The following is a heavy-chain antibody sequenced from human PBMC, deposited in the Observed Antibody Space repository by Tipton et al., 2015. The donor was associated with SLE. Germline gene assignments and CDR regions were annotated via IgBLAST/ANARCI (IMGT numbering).Heavy chain of an antibody. CDR1: GFTFSRYW. CDR3: VKGDGAPFEY. V-gene: IGHV3-74*01. CDR2: TNEDGSIT. Sequence: GSLRLSCAASGFTFSRYWMHWVRQAPGKGLVWVSRTNEDGSITSYEDSVKGRFTISRDNAKNTLYLQMNSLRAEDTAVYYCVKGDGAPFEYWGQGSLITVSS. D-gene: IGHD4/OR15-4a*01. J-gene: IGHJ4*02.